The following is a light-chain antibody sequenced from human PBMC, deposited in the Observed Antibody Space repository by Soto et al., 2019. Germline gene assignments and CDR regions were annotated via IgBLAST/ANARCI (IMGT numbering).Light chain of an antibody. J-gene: IGLJ2*01. Sequence: QSALTQPASVSGSLGQSITISCTGTSSDVGNYNYVSWYQQHPDKAHKLMIFDVSNRPSGISNRFSGSKSGNTASLTISGLQAEDEADYFCSSYTSTSNVIFGGGTKLTVL. CDR1: SSDVGNYNY. CDR3: SSYTSTSNVI. V-gene: IGLV2-14*01. CDR2: DVS.